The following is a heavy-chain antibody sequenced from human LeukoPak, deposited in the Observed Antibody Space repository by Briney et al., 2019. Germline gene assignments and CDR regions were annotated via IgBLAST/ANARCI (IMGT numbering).Heavy chain of an antibody. V-gene: IGHV3-21*01. J-gene: IGHJ2*01. CDR2: ISSSSSYI. Sequence: GASLRLSCAASGFTFTTYAMGWVRQAPGKGLEWVSSISSSSSYIYYADSVKGRFTISRDNAKNSLYLQMNSLRAEDTAVYYCARGGYGDYSGYWYFDLWGRGTLVTVSS. CDR1: GFTFTTYA. CDR3: ARGGYGDYSGYWYFDL. D-gene: IGHD4-17*01.